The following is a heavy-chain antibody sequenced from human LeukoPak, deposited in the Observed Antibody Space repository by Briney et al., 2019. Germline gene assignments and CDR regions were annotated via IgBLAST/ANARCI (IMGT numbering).Heavy chain of an antibody. D-gene: IGHD6-13*01. CDR2: ISGSGGTT. Sequence: PGGSLRLSCAASGFTFSSYAMSWVRQAPGKGLEWVSTISGSGGTTYYADSVKGRFTISRDNSKNTLYLQMNSLRAEDTAVYYCAKAYGVVGQQLAFDYWGQGTLVTVSS. V-gene: IGHV3-23*01. J-gene: IGHJ4*02. CDR3: AKAYGVVGQQLAFDY. CDR1: GFTFSSYA.